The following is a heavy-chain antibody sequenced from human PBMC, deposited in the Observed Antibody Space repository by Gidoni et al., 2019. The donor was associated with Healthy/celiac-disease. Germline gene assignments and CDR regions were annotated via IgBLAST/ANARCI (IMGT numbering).Heavy chain of an antibody. D-gene: IGHD4-4*01. J-gene: IGHJ6*03. V-gene: IGHV5-51*01. CDR1: GYSFTSYW. CDR3: ARHSDSNPKMYYYYYRDV. CDR2: IHPGDSDT. Sequence: EQLVQSGAEVKKLGESLKIFCKGSGYSFTSYWIGWVPQMPGKGLEWMGIIHPGDSDTRYSPSFQGQVTISADKSISTAYLQWSSLKASDTAMYYSARHSDSNPKMYYYYYRDVWGKGTTVTVSS.